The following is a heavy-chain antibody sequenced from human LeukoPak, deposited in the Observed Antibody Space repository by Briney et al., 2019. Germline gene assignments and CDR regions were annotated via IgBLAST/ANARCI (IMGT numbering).Heavy chain of an antibody. V-gene: IGHV3-30-3*01. CDR3: ARALDYYDSSGPDY. CDR2: ISYDGSNK. Sequence: PGGSLRLSCAASGSTFSSYAMHWVRQAPGKGLEWVAVISYDGSNKYYADSVKGRFTISRDNSKNTLYLQMNSLRAEDTAVYYCARALDYYDSSGPDYWGQGTLVTVSS. CDR1: GSTFSSYA. J-gene: IGHJ4*02. D-gene: IGHD3-22*01.